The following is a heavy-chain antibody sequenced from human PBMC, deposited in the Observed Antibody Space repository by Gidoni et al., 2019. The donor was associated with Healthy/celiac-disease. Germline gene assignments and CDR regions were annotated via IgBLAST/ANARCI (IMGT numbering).Heavy chain of an antibody. J-gene: IGHJ6*02. V-gene: IGHV4-34*01. Sequence: QVQLQQWGAGLLKPSETLSLTCAFYGGSFSGYYWTWLRQPPGKGLEWIGESNHSGSTNYNPSLKSRVTISVDTSKNQFSLKLSSVTAADTAVYYCARGCQGANIVVVPAAIYYGMDVWGQGTTVTVSS. CDR1: GGSFSGYY. CDR3: ARGCQGANIVVVPAAIYYGMDV. CDR2: SNHSGST. D-gene: IGHD2-2*01.